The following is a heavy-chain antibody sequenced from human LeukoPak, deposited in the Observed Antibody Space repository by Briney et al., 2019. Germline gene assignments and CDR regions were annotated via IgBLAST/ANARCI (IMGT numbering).Heavy chain of an antibody. CDR2: ISYDGSNK. CDR3: ASQTWIQLRGGWDY. Sequence: PGRSLRLSCAASGFTFSSYAMHWVRQAPGKGLEWVAVISYDGSNKYYADSVKGRFTISRDNSKNTLYLQMNSLRAEDTAVYYCASQTWIQLRGGWDYWGQGTLVTVSS. D-gene: IGHD5-18*01. J-gene: IGHJ4*02. CDR1: GFTFSSYA. V-gene: IGHV3-30*04.